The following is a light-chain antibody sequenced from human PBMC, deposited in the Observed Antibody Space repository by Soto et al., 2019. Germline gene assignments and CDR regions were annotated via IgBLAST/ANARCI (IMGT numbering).Light chain of an antibody. CDR2: GAS. J-gene: IGKJ1*01. Sequence: DIVLTQSPGTLSLSPGERATLSCRAGQSVSSSYLAWYQQKPGQAPRLLIYGASSRATGIPDRFSGSGSGTDFTLTISRLEPEDFAVYYCQQYGSSPWTFGQGTKVEIK. CDR1: QSVSSSY. V-gene: IGKV3-20*01. CDR3: QQYGSSPWT.